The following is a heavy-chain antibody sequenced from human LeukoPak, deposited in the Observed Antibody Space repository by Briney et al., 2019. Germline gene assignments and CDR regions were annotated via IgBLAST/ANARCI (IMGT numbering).Heavy chain of an antibody. CDR1: GFTFSSYA. J-gene: IGHJ4*02. D-gene: IGHD6-13*01. Sequence: GGSLRLSCAASGFTFSSYAMSWVRQAPGKGLEWVSAISGSGGSTYYADSVKGRFTISRDNSKNTLYLQMNSLRAEDTAVYYCAKEVLPGIAAAGGDFDYWGQGTLVTVSS. V-gene: IGHV3-23*01. CDR2: ISGSGGST. CDR3: AKEVLPGIAAAGGDFDY.